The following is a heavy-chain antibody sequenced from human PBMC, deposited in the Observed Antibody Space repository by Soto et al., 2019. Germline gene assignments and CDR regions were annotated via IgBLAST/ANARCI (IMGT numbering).Heavy chain of an antibody. D-gene: IGHD1-1*01. J-gene: IGHJ4*02. CDR1: GVTFDDYA. CDR2: ISWNSGSI. Sequence: GGSLRLSCAASGVTFDDYAMHWVRQAPGKGLEWVSGISWNSGSIGYADSVKGRFTISRDNAKNSLYLQMNSLRVEDTALYYCAKDIRHNWNDAGFDYWGQGTLVTVSS. CDR3: AKDIRHNWNDAGFDY. V-gene: IGHV3-9*01.